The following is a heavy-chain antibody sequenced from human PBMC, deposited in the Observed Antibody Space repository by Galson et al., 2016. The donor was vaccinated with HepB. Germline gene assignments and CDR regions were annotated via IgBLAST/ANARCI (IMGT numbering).Heavy chain of an antibody. CDR3: ARDYYYDSSGYYRPYDY. Sequence: SVKVSCKASGHTFIGYAISWVRQAPGQGLEWMGWISTINGYTNYAQKIQGRVTMTTDSSTTTAYMELRSLRPDDTAVYYCARDYYYDSSGYYRPYDYWGQGTLVTVSS. V-gene: IGHV1-18*01. D-gene: IGHD3-22*01. CDR1: GHTFIGYA. J-gene: IGHJ4*02. CDR2: ISTINGYT.